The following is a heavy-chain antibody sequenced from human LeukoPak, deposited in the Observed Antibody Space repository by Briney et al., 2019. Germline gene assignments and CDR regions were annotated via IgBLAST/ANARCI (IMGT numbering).Heavy chain of an antibody. CDR1: GFTFSSYS. Sequence: GGSLRLSCAASGFTFSSYSMNWVRQAPGKGLEWVSSISSSSSYIYYADSVKGRFTISRDNAKNSLYLQMNSLRAEDTAVYYCARDLMTTVTTVDYWGQGTLVTV. CDR2: ISSSSSYI. D-gene: IGHD4-17*01. CDR3: ARDLMTTVTTVDY. J-gene: IGHJ4*02. V-gene: IGHV3-21*01.